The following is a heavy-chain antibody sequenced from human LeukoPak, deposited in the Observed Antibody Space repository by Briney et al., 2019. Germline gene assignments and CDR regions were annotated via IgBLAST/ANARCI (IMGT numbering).Heavy chain of an antibody. CDR2: INHSGST. D-gene: IGHD3-10*01. Sequence: GSLRLSCAASGFTFSDYAMSWIRQPPGKGLEWIGEINHSGSTNYNPSLKSRVTISVDTSKNQFSLKLSSVTAADTAVYYCARFVYGSGSYYRRPAWFDPWGQGTLVTVSS. V-gene: IGHV4-34*01. CDR3: ARFVYGSGSYYRRPAWFDP. CDR1: GFTFSDYA. J-gene: IGHJ5*02.